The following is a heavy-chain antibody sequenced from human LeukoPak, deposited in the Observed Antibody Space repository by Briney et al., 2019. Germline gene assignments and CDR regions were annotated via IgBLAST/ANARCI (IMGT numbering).Heavy chain of an antibody. J-gene: IGHJ4*02. D-gene: IGHD2/OR15-2a*01. CDR2: IYYSGST. CDR3: ARSKEGRAAPFYFFDY. Sequence: PSETLSLTCTVSGGSISSYYWSWIRQPPGKGLEWIGYIYYSGSTNYNPSLKSRVTISVDTSKNQFSLKLSSVTAADPAVYYCARSKEGRAAPFYFFDYGGQGTLVTVSS. V-gene: IGHV4-59*01. CDR1: GGSISSYY.